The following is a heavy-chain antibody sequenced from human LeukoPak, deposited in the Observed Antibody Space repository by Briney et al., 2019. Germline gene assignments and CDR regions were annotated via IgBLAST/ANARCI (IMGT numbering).Heavy chain of an antibody. CDR3: AKVDIVATIDAGRLVDY. V-gene: IGHV3-30*18. J-gene: IGHJ4*02. CDR2: ISNDGSNK. Sequence: GRSLRLSCAASGFTFSSYGMQWFRQAPDKGLEWVAAISNDGSNKYYADSVKGRFTISRDSSKNTLYLQMNSLRAEDTAVYYCAKVDIVATIDAGRLVDYWGQGTLVTVSS. CDR1: GFTFSSYG. D-gene: IGHD5-12*01.